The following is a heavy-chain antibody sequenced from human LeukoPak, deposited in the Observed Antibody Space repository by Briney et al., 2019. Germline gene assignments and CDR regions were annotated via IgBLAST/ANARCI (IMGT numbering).Heavy chain of an antibody. Sequence: GESLKISCQASGYTFTNFWIGWVRQMPGKGLEWIGVIYPGDSDTRYSPSFHGHVTISADKSINTAYLQWSSLKASDTAMYYCARLKSGSYSGIDYWGQGTLVTVSS. V-gene: IGHV5-51*01. CDR2: IYPGDSDT. CDR1: GYTFTNFW. D-gene: IGHD1-26*01. CDR3: ARLKSGSYSGIDY. J-gene: IGHJ4*02.